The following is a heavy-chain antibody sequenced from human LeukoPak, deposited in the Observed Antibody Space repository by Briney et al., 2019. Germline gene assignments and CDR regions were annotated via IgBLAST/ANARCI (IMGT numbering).Heavy chain of an antibody. J-gene: IGHJ4*02. CDR3: ASRAHSSGYYSLSETDY. CDR2: INHSGST. D-gene: IGHD3-22*01. V-gene: IGHV4-34*01. CDR1: GGSFSGYY. Sequence: SETLSLTCAVYGGSFSGYYWSWIRQPPGKGLEWIGEINHSGSTNYNPSLKSRVTISVDTSKNQFSLKLSSVTAADTAVYYCASRAHSSGYYSLSETDYWGQGTLVTVSS.